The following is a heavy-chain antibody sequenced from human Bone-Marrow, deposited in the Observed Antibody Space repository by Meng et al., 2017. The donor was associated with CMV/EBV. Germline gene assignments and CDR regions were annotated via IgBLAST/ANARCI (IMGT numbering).Heavy chain of an antibody. J-gene: IGHJ5*02. V-gene: IGHV4-34*01. CDR3: ARGRRGSIVVVPAAIGHNWFDP. CDR2: INHSGST. Sequence: SETLSLTCAVYGGSFSGYYWSWIRQPPGKGLEWIGEINHSGSTNYNPPLKSRVTIAVDTSKNQFSLKLSSVTAADTAVYDCARGRRGSIVVVPAAIGHNWFDPWGQGTLVTVSS. CDR1: GGSFSGYY. D-gene: IGHD2-2*02.